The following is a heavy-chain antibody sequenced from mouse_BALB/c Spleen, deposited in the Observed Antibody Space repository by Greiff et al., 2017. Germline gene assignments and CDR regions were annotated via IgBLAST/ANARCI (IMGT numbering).Heavy chain of an antibody. V-gene: IGHV1-80*01. J-gene: IGHJ2*01. D-gene: IGHD2-1*01. CDR3: ARGDYGNLFDY. CDR1: GYAFSSYW. CDR2: IYPGDGDT. Sequence: QVQLKQSGAELVRPGSSVKISCKASGYAFSSYWMNWVKQRPGQGLEWIGQIYPGDGDTNYNGKFKGKATLTADKSSSTAYMQLSSLTSEDSAVYFCARGDYGNLFDYWGQGTTLTVSS.